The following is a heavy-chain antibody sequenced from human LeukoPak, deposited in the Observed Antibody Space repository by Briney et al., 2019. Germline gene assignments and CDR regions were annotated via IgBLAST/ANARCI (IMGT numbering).Heavy chain of an antibody. CDR2: ISHGGDSA. D-gene: IGHD6-19*01. CDR1: GFTFSTYA. Sequence: PGGSLRLSCTASGFTFSTYAMTWARQAPGKGLEWVSVISHGGDSAWYADSVKGRFTISRDNSKSTLFLQMNSLRADDTAIYYCAKGRSGWYEGLDYWGQGILVTVSS. V-gene: IGHV3-23*01. J-gene: IGHJ4*02. CDR3: AKGRSGWYEGLDY.